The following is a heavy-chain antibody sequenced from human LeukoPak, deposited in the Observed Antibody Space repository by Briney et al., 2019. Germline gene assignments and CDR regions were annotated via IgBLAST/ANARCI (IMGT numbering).Heavy chain of an antibody. J-gene: IGHJ4*02. CDR2: TYYRSKWCN. CDR3: ARGDYDFWSGYPHYFDY. CDR1: GDSVSSNSAA. V-gene: IGHV6-1*01. Sequence: SQTLSLTCAISGDSVSSNSAAWNWIRQSPSRGLEWLGRTYYRSKWCNDYAVSVKSRITINPDTSKNQFSLQLNSVTPEDTAVYYCARGDYDFWSGYPHYFDYWGQGTLVTVSS. D-gene: IGHD3-3*01.